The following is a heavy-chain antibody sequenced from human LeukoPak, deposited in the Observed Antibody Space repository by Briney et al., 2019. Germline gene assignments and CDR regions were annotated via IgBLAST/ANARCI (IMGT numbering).Heavy chain of an antibody. CDR2: INANSGAT. D-gene: IGHD3-16*01. CDR1: GYTFSGYY. J-gene: IGHJ4*02. V-gene: IGHV1-2*02. Sequence: ASEKVSCKASGYTFSGYYMYWVRQGPGQGLEWMGWINANSGATNYAQKFQGRVSMTRDTSINTAYMELRRLRSDDTAVYYCARDYTHDYWGQGTLVTV. CDR3: ARDYTHDY.